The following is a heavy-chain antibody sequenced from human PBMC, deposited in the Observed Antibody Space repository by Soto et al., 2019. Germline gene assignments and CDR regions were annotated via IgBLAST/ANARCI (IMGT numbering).Heavy chain of an antibody. CDR3: ARSGLDIVVVVAAADYFDY. CDR1: GYTFTSYG. CDR2: ISAYNGNT. Sequence: QVQLVQSGAEVKKPGASVKVSCKASGYTFTSYGIRWVRQATGQGLEWMGWISAYNGNTNYAQKLQGRVTMTTDTATSTAYMERRRRSSDDTAVYYCARSGLDIVVVVAAADYFDYVGQGTLVTVSS. D-gene: IGHD2-15*01. J-gene: IGHJ4*02. V-gene: IGHV1-18*01.